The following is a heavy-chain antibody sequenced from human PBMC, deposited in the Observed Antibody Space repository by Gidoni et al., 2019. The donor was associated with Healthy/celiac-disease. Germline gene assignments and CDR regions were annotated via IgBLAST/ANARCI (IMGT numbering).Heavy chain of an antibody. CDR1: GSTFTSDY. D-gene: IGHD5-12*01. CDR3: ARERDSGYDSYYYYGMDV. V-gene: IGHV1-46*01. CDR2: INPSGGST. Sequence: QVQLVQSGAEVKKPGASVKVSCKESGSTFTSDYMHWVRQAPGQGLEWMGIINPSGGSTSYAQKFQGRVTMTRDTSTSTVYMELSSLRSEDTAVYYCARERDSGYDSYYYYGMDVWGQGTTVTVSS. J-gene: IGHJ6*02.